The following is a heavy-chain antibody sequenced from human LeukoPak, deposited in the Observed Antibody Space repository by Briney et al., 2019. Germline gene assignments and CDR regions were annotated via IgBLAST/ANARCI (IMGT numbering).Heavy chain of an antibody. J-gene: IGHJ4*02. V-gene: IGHV4-59*01. CDR3: ARAPGGLKNDY. D-gene: IGHD1-26*01. CDR2: IYYSGST. Sequence: SETLSLTCTVSGGSISSYYWSWIRQPPGKGLEWIGYIYYSGSTNYNPSLKSRVTISVDTSKNQFSLKLSSVTAADTAVYYCARAPGGLKNDYWGQGTLVTVSS. CDR1: GGSISSYY.